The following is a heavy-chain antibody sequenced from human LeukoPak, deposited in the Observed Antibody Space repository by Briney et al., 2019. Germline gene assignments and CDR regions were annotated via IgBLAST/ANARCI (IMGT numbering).Heavy chain of an antibody. J-gene: IGHJ6*02. CDR2: ISYDGSNK. V-gene: IGHV3-30*04. Sequence: GRSLRLSCAASGFTFSSYAMHWVRQAPGKGLEWVAVISYDGSNKYYADSVKGRFTISRDNSKNTLYLQMNSLRAEDTAVYYCARAGRITMIVILYYGMDVWGQGTTVTVSS. CDR3: ARAGRITMIVILYYGMDV. CDR1: GFTFSSYA. D-gene: IGHD3-22*01.